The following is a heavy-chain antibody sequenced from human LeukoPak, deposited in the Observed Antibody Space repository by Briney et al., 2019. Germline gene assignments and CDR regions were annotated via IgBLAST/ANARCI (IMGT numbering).Heavy chain of an antibody. D-gene: IGHD5-18*01. CDR2: IRSKANSYAT. V-gene: IGHV3-73*01. CDR1: GFTFSGSA. Sequence: GGSLKLSCAASGFTFSGSAMHWVRQASGKGLEWVGRIRSKANSYATVYAASVKGRFTISRDDSKSTAYLQVNSLKTEDTAVYYCTTPGDTAMPNFDYWGQGTLVTVSS. CDR3: TTPGDTAMPNFDY. J-gene: IGHJ4*02.